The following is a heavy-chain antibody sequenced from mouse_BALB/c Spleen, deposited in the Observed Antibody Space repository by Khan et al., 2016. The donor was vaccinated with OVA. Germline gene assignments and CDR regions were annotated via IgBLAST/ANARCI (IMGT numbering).Heavy chain of an antibody. CDR1: GYSFTGYF. CDR3: ARTDGSDFDN. Sequence: VQLKESGPELVKPGASVKISCKASGYSFTGYFLNWVMQSPGKSLEWIGRINPHIGETFYNQKFKGKATLTVDESSSTVYMELRSLASEDAAVYYCARTDGSDFDNWGPGTTLTVSS. J-gene: IGHJ2*01. D-gene: IGHD1-1*01. V-gene: IGHV1-20*02. CDR2: INPHIGET.